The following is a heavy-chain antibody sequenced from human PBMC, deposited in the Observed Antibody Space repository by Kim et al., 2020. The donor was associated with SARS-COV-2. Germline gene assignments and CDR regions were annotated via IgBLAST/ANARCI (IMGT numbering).Heavy chain of an antibody. CDR3: ARAPSGAAGVGGDY. V-gene: IGHV3-30-3*01. CDR1: GFTFSSYA. CDR2: ISYDGSNK. Sequence: GGSLRLSCAASGFTFSSYAMHWVRQAPGKGLEWVAVISYDGSNKYYADSVKGRFTISRDNSKNTLYLQMNSLRAEDTAVYYCARAPSGAAGVGGDYWGQGTLVTVSS. J-gene: IGHJ4*02. D-gene: IGHD6-13*01.